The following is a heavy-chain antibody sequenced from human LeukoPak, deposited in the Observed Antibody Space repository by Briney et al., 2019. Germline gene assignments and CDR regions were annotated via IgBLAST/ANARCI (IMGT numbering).Heavy chain of an antibody. CDR3: ARAKVSWASDI. CDR1: GYTFTSYD. CDR2: MNPNSGNT. J-gene: IGHJ3*02. V-gene: IGHV1-8*01. Sequence: ASVKVSCKASGYTFTSYDINWVRQATGQGLEWTGWMNPNSGNTVFAQMFQGRVTMTRNTSISTAYMELSSLRSEDAAVYYCARAKVSWASDIWGQGTMVTVSS.